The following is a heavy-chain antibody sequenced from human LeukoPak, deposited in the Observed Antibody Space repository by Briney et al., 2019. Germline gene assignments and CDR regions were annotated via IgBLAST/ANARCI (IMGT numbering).Heavy chain of an antibody. D-gene: IGHD2-15*01. J-gene: IGHJ6*02. CDR3: AGCSGGSCYSRGKYGVDV. V-gene: IGHV3-23*01. CDR2: ISTSGDFT. Sequence: GGSLRLSCATSGFTFSSYAMNWVRQAPGKGLECVSFISTSGDFTYYAASVKGRFTVSRDNSKTPLYLQMNSLRADATAVYYCAGCSGGSCYSRGKYGVDVWGQGTTVIVSS. CDR1: GFTFSSYA.